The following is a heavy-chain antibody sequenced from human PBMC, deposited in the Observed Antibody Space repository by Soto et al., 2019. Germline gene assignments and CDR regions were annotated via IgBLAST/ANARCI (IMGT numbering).Heavy chain of an antibody. J-gene: IGHJ4*02. CDR2: IYPGDSDT. CDR1: EYSFTSYW. CDR3: ARLGTTAPRTSYDSSGYYY. Sequence: GESLKVSCKGSEYSFTSYWIGWVRQMPGKGLEWMGSIYPGDSDTSYSPSFQGQVTISADKSISTAYLQWSSLRASDTAMYYCARLGTTAPRTSYDSSGYYYWGQGTLVTVSS. D-gene: IGHD3-22*01. V-gene: IGHV5-51*01.